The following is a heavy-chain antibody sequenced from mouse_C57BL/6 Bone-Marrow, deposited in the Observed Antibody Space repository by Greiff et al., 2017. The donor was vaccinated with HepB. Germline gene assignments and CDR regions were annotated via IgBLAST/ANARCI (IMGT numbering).Heavy chain of an antibody. CDR3: ARDGRLRDYAMDY. J-gene: IGHJ4*01. CDR2: ISDGGSYT. V-gene: IGHV5-4*01. D-gene: IGHD2-4*01. CDR1: GFTFSSYA. Sequence: EVMLVESGGGLVKPGGSLKLSCAASGFTFSSYAMSWVRQTPEKRLEWVATISDGGSYTYYPDNVKGRFTISRDNAKNNLYLQMSHLKSEDTAMYYCARDGRLRDYAMDYWGQGTSVTVSS.